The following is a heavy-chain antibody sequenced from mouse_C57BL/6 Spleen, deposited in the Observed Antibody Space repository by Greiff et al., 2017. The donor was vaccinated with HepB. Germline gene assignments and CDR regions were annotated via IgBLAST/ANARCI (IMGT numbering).Heavy chain of an antibody. J-gene: IGHJ2*01. V-gene: IGHV1-64*01. Sequence: QVHVKQPGAELVKPGASVKLSCKASGYTFTSYWMHWVKQRPGQGLEWIGMIHPNSGSTNYNEKFKSKATLTVDKSSSTAYMQLSSLTSEDSAVYYCARGRAAQATDFDYWGQGTTLTVSS. CDR3: ARGRAAQATDFDY. CDR2: IHPNSGST. D-gene: IGHD3-2*02. CDR1: GYTFTSYW.